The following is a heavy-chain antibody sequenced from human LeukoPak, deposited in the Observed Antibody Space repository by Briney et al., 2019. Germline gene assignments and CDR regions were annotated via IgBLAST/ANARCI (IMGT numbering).Heavy chain of an antibody. J-gene: IGHJ4*02. D-gene: IGHD6-19*01. CDR3: ARRRAVAGHYYFDF. CDR2: IYPADSNT. Sequence: GEPLKISCEGSGYSFTSYWIGWVRQMPGKGLEWMGIIYPADSNTRYSPSFQGQVTISADKSISTAYLQWSSLKASDTAMYYCARRRAVAGHYYFDFWGQGTLVTVSS. CDR1: GYSFTSYW. V-gene: IGHV5-51*01.